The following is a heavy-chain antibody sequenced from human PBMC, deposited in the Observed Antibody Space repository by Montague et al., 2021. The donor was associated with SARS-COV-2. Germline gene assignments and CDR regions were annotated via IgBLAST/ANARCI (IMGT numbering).Heavy chain of an antibody. D-gene: IGHD3-16*02. Sequence: PALVKPTQTLTLTCSFSGFSLSTGGVGVDWIRQSPGKGLEWLGVIFWDDEKRYNPTLKTRLTISKGTSQNQVVITLTDMGPAGTATYFCAHQYYDYVWGSYRPDYFDYWGQGTLVTVSS. J-gene: IGHJ4*02. V-gene: IGHV2-5*02. CDR1: GFSLSTGGVG. CDR2: IFWDDEK. CDR3: AHQYYDYVWGSYRPDYFDY.